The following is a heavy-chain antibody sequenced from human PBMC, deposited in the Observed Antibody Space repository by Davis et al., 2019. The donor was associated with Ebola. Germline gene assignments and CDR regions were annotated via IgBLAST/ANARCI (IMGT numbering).Heavy chain of an antibody. V-gene: IGHV5-51*01. CDR1: GYSFTSYW. J-gene: IGHJ6*02. D-gene: IGHD6-13*01. CDR2: IYPGDSDT. CDR3: ARQASSSWCMDV. Sequence: GESLKISCKGSGYSFTSYWIGWVRQMPGKGLEWMGIIYPGDSDTRYSPSFQGQVTISADKSISAAYLHWNSLKASDSAMYYCARQASSSWCMDVWGQGTTVTVSS.